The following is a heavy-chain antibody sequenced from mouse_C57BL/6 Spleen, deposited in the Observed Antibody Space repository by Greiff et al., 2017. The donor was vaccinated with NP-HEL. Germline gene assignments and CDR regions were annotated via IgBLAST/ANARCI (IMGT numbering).Heavy chain of an antibody. CDR2: ISSGSSTI. V-gene: IGHV5-17*01. Sequence: EVKVVESGGGLVKPGGSLKLSCAASGFTFSDYGMHWVRQAPEKGLEWVAYISSGSSTIYYADTVKGRFTISRDNAKNTLFLQMTSLWSEDTAMYYCAKLGLYAMDYWGQGTSVTVSS. CDR3: AKLGLYAMDY. CDR1: GFTFSDYG. D-gene: IGHD4-1*01. J-gene: IGHJ4*01.